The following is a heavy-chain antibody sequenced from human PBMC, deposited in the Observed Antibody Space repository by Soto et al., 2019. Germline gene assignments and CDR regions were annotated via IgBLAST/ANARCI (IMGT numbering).Heavy chain of an antibody. Sequence: QVQLQQWGAGLLKPSETLSLTCAVYGGSFSGYYWSWIRQPPGKGLEWIGEINHSGRTNYNPSLKSRVTISVDTSKNQFSLKLSSVTAADTAVYYCARRGITMIVVVITTAMYYYYGMDVWGQGTTVTVSS. CDR1: GGSFSGYY. CDR3: ARRGITMIVVVITTAMYYYYGMDV. D-gene: IGHD3-22*01. CDR2: INHSGRT. V-gene: IGHV4-34*01. J-gene: IGHJ6*02.